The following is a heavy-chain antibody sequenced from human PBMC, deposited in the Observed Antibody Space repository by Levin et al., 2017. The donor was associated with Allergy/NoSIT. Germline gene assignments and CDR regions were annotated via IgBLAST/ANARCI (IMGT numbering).Heavy chain of an antibody. CDR2: INHSGST. CDR1: GGSFSGYY. D-gene: IGHD5-18*01. Sequence: SQTLSLTCAVYGGSFSGYYWSWIRQPPGKGLEWIGEINHSGSTNYNPSLKSRVTISVDTSKNQFSLKLSSVTAADTAVYYCARGGGYSYGFGYWGQGTLVTVSS. J-gene: IGHJ4*02. CDR3: ARGGGYSYGFGY. V-gene: IGHV4-34*01.